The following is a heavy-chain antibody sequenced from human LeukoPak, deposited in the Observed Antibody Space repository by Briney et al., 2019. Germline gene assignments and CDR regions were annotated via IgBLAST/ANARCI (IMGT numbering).Heavy chain of an antibody. Sequence: SETLSLTCTVSGGSISSSSYYWGWIRQPPGKGLEWIGSIYYSGSTYYNPSLKSRVIISVDTSKNQFSLKLSSVTAADTAVYYCARSVYGSGSRPLWRFDYWGQGTLVTVSS. CDR1: GGSISSSSYY. D-gene: IGHD3-10*01. V-gene: IGHV4-39*01. CDR2: IYYSGST. J-gene: IGHJ4*02. CDR3: ARSVYGSGSRPLWRFDY.